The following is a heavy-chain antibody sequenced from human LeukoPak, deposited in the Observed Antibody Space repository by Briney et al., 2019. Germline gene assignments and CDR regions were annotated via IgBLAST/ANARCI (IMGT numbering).Heavy chain of an antibody. J-gene: IGHJ6*03. V-gene: IGHV1-2*02. CDR2: INPNSGGT. CDR3: ARDATAMVTTYYYYYMDV. D-gene: IGHD5-18*01. Sequence: ASVKVSCKASGYTFTGYYMHWVRQAPGQGLEWMGWINPNSGGTNYAQKFQGRVTMTRDTSISTAYMELSRLRSDDTAVYYCARDATAMVTTYYYYYMDVWGKGTTVTVSS. CDR1: GYTFTGYY.